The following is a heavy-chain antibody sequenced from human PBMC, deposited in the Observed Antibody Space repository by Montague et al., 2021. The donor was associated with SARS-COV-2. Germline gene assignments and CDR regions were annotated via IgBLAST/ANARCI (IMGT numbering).Heavy chain of an antibody. CDR3: ADYGDTEPFQH. D-gene: IGHD4-17*01. CDR2: ISRSSRTI. V-gene: IGHV3-48*04. Sequence: SLRLSCAASGFTFGSYSMNWVRQAPGKGLEWVSYISRSSRTIYYADSVKGRITNSRDNAKNSLYLQMNSLRAEDTAVYYCADYGDTEPFQHWGQGTLVTVSS. CDR1: GFTFGSYS. J-gene: IGHJ1*01.